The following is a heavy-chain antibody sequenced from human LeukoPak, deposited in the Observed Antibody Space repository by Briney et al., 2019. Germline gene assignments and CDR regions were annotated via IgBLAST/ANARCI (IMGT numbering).Heavy chain of an antibody. J-gene: IGHJ4*02. CDR1: GGSFSGYY. V-gene: IGHV4-34*01. CDR2: INHSGST. CDR3: AREQKFWGSGIYPFDY. Sequence: PSETLSLTCAVYGGSFSGYYWSWIRQPPWKGLEWIGEINHSGSTNYNPSLKSRVIISVNESKNQFSLKLSSVTGADTAVFYCAREQKFWGSGIYPFDYWGQGTLVTVSS. D-gene: IGHD2-15*01.